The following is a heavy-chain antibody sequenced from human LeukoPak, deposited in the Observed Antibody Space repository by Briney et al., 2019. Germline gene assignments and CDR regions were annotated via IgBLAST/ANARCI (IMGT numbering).Heavy chain of an antibody. CDR2: ISGSGGNA. CDR3: ARETIFGVVIAFDY. CDR1: GFTFSSYA. D-gene: IGHD3-3*01. Sequence: GGSLRLSCAASGFTFSSYAMSWVRQAPGKGLEWVSAISGSGGNAYYADSVKGRFTISRDNSKNTLYLQMNSLRAEDTAVYYCARETIFGVVIAFDYWGQGTLVTVSS. V-gene: IGHV3-23*01. J-gene: IGHJ4*02.